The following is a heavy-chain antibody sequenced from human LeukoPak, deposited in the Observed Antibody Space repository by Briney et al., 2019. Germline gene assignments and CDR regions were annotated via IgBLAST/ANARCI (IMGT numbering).Heavy chain of an antibody. V-gene: IGHV4-61*01. J-gene: IGHJ6*02. D-gene: IGHD6-13*01. CDR2: IYYSGST. CDR1: GGSFSSGSYY. Sequence: SETLSLTCTVSGGSFSSGSYYWSWIRQPPGKGLEWIGYIYYSGSTYYNPSLKSRVTISVDTSKNQFSLKLSSVTAADTAVYYCARGSSWSYYYYYGMDVWGQGTTVTVSS. CDR3: ARGSSWSYYYYYGMDV.